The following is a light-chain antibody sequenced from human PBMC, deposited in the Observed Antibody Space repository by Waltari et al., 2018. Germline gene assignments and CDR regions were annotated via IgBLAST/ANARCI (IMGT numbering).Light chain of an antibody. CDR3: CSYAGLGIYV. CDR1: SSDVGNYDL. J-gene: IGLJ1*01. Sequence: QSGLTQPASVSGSPGQSITMSCTGTSSDVGNYDLVSWYQQYPGKAPKLMVYEVTRRSFGVSVRFYGSKSGNTASLTIYGLQSEDEADYYCCSYAGLGIYVFGTGTKVTVL. CDR2: EVT. V-gene: IGLV2-23*02.